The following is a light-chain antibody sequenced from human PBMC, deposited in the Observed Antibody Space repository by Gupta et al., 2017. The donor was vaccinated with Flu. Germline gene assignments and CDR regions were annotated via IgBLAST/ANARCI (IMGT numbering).Light chain of an antibody. V-gene: IGLV3-25*03. CDR1: ALSKQY. J-gene: IGLJ3*02. CDR3: QSADTVGV. CDR2: KDS. Sequence: PGQTARITCSGDALSKQYAYWYQQKQGQAPGGVIYKDSERPSGIPERFYGSKSGKTDTLTISGVQAEDEWDYYCQSADTVGVFGGGTKLTVL.